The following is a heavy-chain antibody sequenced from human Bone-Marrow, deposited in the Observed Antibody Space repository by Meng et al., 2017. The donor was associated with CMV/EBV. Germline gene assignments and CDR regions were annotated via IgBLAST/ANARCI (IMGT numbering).Heavy chain of an antibody. V-gene: IGHV4-38-2*02. CDR2: IYHSGST. CDR1: GYSISSGYY. CDR3: GCCISTSLSRGGDYFDY. Sequence: SETLSLTCTVAGYSISSGYYWGWIRQPTGKGLEWIGSIYHSGSTYYNPSLKSRVTISVDTSKNQFSLKLSSVTAADTAVYYCGCCISTSLSRGGDYFDYWGQGTLVTVSS. D-gene: IGHD2-2*01. J-gene: IGHJ4*02.